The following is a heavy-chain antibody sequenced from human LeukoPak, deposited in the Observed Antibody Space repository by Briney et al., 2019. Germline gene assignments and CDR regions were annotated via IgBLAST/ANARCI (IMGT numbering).Heavy chain of an antibody. CDR3: ARESRAFYSNYADP. Sequence: PGGSLRLSCAASGFTSSSYWMSWVRQAPGKGLEWVANIKQDGSEKYYVDSVKGRFTISRDNAKNSLYLQMNSLRAEDTAVYYCARESRAFYSNYADPWGQGTLVTVSS. V-gene: IGHV3-7*01. CDR1: GFTSSSYW. CDR2: IKQDGSEK. D-gene: IGHD4-11*01. J-gene: IGHJ5*02.